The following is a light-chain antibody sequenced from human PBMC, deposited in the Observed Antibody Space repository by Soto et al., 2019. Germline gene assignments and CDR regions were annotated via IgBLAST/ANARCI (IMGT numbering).Light chain of an antibody. CDR2: DAS. J-gene: IGKJ5*01. V-gene: IGKV1-33*01. CDR3: QQYSHLIT. Sequence: IQMTQSPSSLSSSEGDRVTITFQASQDISNYLNWYHQKLGKAPKLLIYDASNLETGVPSRFSGSGSGTDFTFTISSLQPEDIATYYCQQYSHLITLGQGTRLK. CDR1: QDISNY.